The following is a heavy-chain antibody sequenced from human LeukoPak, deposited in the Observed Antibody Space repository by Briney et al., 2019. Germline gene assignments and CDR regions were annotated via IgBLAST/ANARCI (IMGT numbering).Heavy chain of an antibody. J-gene: IGHJ6*03. CDR2: INHSGST. V-gene: IGHV4-34*01. CDR3: ARGVHCSSTSCHGYYYYCMDV. D-gene: IGHD2-2*01. Sequence: SETLSLTCAVYGGSFSGYYWSWIRQPPGKGLEWIGEINHSGSTNYNPSLKSRVTISVDTSKNQFSLKLSSVTAADTAVYYCARGVHCSSTSCHGYYYYCMDVWGKGTTVTVSS. CDR1: GGSFSGYY.